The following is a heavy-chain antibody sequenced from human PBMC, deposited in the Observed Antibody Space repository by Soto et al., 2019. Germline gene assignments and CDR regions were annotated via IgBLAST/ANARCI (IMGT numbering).Heavy chain of an antibody. D-gene: IGHD3-9*01. CDR1: GFTFGNFG. CDR2: ITYTGGTK. Sequence: GGSLRLSCAASGFTFGNFGMLWVRQAPGKGLAWVAAITYTGGTKYYADSVKGRFTITRDTSTNTLFLQMSSLRPEDTAVYYCARDSILTGRSDYWGQGTLVTVSS. CDR3: ARDSILTGRSDY. V-gene: IGHV3-30*03. J-gene: IGHJ4*02.